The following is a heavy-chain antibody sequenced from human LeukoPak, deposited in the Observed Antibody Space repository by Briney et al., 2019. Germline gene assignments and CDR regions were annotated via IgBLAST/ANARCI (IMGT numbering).Heavy chain of an antibody. CDR3: AGGKPAAGYGMDV. D-gene: IGHD6-13*01. Sequence: SETLSLTCTVSGGSISCYYWSWIRQPAGKGLEWIGRIYTSGSTNYNPSLKSRVTISVDTSKNQFSLKLGSVTAADTGVYYCAGGKPAAGYGMDVWGQGTTVTVSS. CDR1: GGSISCYY. J-gene: IGHJ6*02. V-gene: IGHV4-4*07. CDR2: IYTSGST.